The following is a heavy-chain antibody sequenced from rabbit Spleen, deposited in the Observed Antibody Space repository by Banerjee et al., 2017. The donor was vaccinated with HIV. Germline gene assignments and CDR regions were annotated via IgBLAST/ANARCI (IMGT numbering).Heavy chain of an antibody. CDR3: ARDFDDVIGWNFGL. V-gene: IGHV1S45*01. J-gene: IGHJ4*01. CDR2: IDAGSGGFT. D-gene: IGHD1-1*01. Sequence: QEQLVESGGGLVKPEGSLTLTCTASGFSFSNKDVMCWVRQAPGKGLEWIACIDAGSGGFTDSASWPQGRFTISKTSSTTVTLQMTSLTAADTATYFCARDFDDVIGWNFGLWGQGTLVTVS. CDR1: GFSFSNKDV.